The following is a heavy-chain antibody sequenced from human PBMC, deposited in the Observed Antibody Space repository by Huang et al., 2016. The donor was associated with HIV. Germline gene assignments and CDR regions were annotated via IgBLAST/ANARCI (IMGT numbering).Heavy chain of an antibody. D-gene: IGHD5-18*01. J-gene: IGHJ6*03. CDR3: ARGGGIQLWLLGYYYMDV. Sequence: QAQLVQSGAEVKKPGASVKVSCKASGYTFSSFGISWVRQAPGQGLEWVGWISVYNGNTNVAQKFQGRLTMTTDKSTSTAYMELRRLRSDDTAVYYCARGGGIQLWLLGYYYMDVWGNGTTVTVSS. V-gene: IGHV1-18*01. CDR2: ISVYNGNT. CDR1: GYTFSSFG.